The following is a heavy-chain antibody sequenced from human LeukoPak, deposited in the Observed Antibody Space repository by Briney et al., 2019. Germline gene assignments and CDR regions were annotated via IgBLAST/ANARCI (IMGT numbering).Heavy chain of an antibody. D-gene: IGHD6-19*01. CDR1: GFIFSSYW. V-gene: IGHV3-30-3*01. CDR3: ARDTGYSSFYYFDY. CDR2: ISYDGSNK. Sequence: GGSLRLSCAASGFIFSSYWMTWVRQAPGKGLEWVAVISYDGSNKYYADSVKGRFTISRDNSKNTLYLQMSSLRAEDTAVYYCARDTGYSSFYYFDYWGQGTLVTVSS. J-gene: IGHJ4*02.